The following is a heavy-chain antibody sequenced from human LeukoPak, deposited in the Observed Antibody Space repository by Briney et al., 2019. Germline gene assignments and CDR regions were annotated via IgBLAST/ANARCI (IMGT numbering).Heavy chain of an antibody. J-gene: IGHJ4*02. CDR1: GFTFSNAW. V-gene: IGHV3-15*01. Sequence: GGSLRLSCAASGFTFSNAWMSWVRQAPGKGLEWVGRIKSKTDGGTTDYAAPVKGRFTISRDDSKNTLYLQMNSLRAEDTAVYYCARDYDSGTYYINHWGQGTLVTVSS. D-gene: IGHD3-10*01. CDR2: IKSKTDGGTT. CDR3: ARDYDSGTYYINH.